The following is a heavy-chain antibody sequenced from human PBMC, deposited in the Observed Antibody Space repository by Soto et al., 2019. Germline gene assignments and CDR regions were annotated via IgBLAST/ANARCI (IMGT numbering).Heavy chain of an antibody. V-gene: IGHV1-69*12. CDR1: GGTFSTYA. J-gene: IGHJ5*02. Sequence: QVQLVQSGAEVKRPGSSVKVSCKASGGTFSTYAISWVRQAPGQGLEWMGGIIPIFGTANYAQKFQGRATITADEPTSPAYMELSSLRPEDTAVYYCARDTPGIAVAGTYKGFDPWDQGTLVPVA. CDR3: ARDTPGIAVAGTYKGFDP. CDR2: IIPIFGTA. D-gene: IGHD6-19*01.